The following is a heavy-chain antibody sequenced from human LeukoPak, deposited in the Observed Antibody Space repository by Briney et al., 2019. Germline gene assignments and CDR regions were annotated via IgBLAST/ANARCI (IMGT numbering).Heavy chain of an antibody. Sequence: SETLSLTCSVSGGSISSDYWGWIRQPPGKGLEWIGYIYYSGSTNYNPSLKSRVTISVDTSKNQFSLKLSSVTAADTAVYYCAREGTSGTHLNWFDPWGQGTLVTVSS. CDR3: AREGTSGTHLNWFDP. D-gene: IGHD1-1*01. CDR1: GGSISSDY. V-gene: IGHV4-59*01. J-gene: IGHJ5*02. CDR2: IYYSGST.